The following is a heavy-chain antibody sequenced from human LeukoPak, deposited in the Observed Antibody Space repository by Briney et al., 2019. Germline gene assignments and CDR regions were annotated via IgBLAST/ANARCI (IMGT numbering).Heavy chain of an antibody. CDR2: IYYSGST. V-gene: IGHV4-61*01. CDR1: GDSVSRSSYY. CDR3: ARDDFWSGYRRMDV. D-gene: IGHD3-3*01. Sequence: SETLSLTCTVSGDSVSRSSYYWTWIRQPPGKGLEWIGYIYYSGSTNYNPSLKSRVTISVDTSKNQFSLKLSSVTAADTAVYYCARDDFWSGYRRMDVWGQGTTVTVSS. J-gene: IGHJ6*02.